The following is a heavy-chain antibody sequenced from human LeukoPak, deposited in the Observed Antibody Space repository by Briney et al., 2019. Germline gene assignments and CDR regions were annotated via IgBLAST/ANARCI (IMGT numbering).Heavy chain of an antibody. J-gene: IGHJ3*02. CDR1: GFTTSSYG. D-gene: IGHD3-22*01. V-gene: IGHV3-30*02. Sequence: GGSLRLSCAASGFTTSSYGMHWVRQAPGKGLEWEAFIRYDGSNKYYADSVKGRFTISRDNSKNTLYLQMNSLRSEDTAVYYCARVKSYYYDTSDKDAFDIWGQGTMVTVSS. CDR2: IRYDGSNK. CDR3: ARVKSYYYDTSDKDAFDI.